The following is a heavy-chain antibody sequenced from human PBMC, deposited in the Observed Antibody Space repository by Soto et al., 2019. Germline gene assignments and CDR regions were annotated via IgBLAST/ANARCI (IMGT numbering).Heavy chain of an antibody. Sequence: PGGSLRLSCAASGFTFSSYAMHWVRQAPGKGLEWVAVISYDGSNKYYADSVKGRFTISRDNSKNTLYLQMNSLRAEDTAVYYCARDHRVYDSSGYYYGGHAFDIWGQGTMVTVSS. CDR2: ISYDGSNK. D-gene: IGHD3-22*01. J-gene: IGHJ3*02. CDR1: GFTFSSYA. CDR3: ARDHRVYDSSGYYYGGHAFDI. V-gene: IGHV3-30-3*01.